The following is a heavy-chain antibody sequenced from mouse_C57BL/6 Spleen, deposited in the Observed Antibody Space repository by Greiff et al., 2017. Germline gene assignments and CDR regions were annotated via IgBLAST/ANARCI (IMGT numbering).Heavy chain of an antibody. CDR2: INPNYGTT. CDR1: GYSFTDYN. D-gene: IGHD1-1*01. V-gene: IGHV1-39*01. J-gene: IGHJ1*03. Sequence: VQLQQSGPELVKPGASVKISCKASGYSFTDYNMNWVKQSNGKSLEWIGVINPNYGTTSYNQKFKGKATLTVDQSSSTAYMQRNSLTSEDSAVYYCARSGYYGSSTPWYFDVWGTGTTVTVSS. CDR3: ARSGYYGSSTPWYFDV.